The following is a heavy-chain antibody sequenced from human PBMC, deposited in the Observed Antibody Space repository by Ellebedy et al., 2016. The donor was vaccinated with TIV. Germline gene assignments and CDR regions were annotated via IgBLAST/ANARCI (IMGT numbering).Heavy chain of an antibody. CDR2: TYYRSKWYN. CDR1: GDSVSSNSAA. V-gene: IGHV6-1*01. Sequence: SQTLSLTCAISGDSVSSNSAAWNWIRQSPSRGLEWLGRTYYRSKWYNDYAVSVKSRITINPATSKNQFSLQLNSVTPEDTAVYYCARVGYSSTSSLASNWFDPWGQGTLVTVSS. J-gene: IGHJ5*02. CDR3: ARVGYSSTSSLASNWFDP. D-gene: IGHD2-2*01.